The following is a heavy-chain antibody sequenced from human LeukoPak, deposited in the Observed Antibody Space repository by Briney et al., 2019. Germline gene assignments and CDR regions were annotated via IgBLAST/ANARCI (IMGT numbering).Heavy chain of an antibody. V-gene: IGHV3-20*04. D-gene: IGHD4-11*01. CDR2: INWNGGST. J-gene: IGHJ4*02. Sequence: GGSLRLSCATSGFTFSDAWMSWVRQAPGKGLEWVSGINWNGGSTGYADSVKGRFTISRDNSKNTLYLQVNSLRAEDTAVYYCAKAKSYYSNYDYWGQGTLVTVSS. CDR1: GFTFSDAW. CDR3: AKAKSYYSNYDY.